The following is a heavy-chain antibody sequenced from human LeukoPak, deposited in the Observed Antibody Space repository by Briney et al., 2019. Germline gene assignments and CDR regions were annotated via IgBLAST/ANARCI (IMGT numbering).Heavy chain of an antibody. CDR1: VNTFSAHH. V-gene: IGHV1-2*02. Sequence: ASVKVSCEASVNTFSAHHIYWVRQAPGQGLEWMGWINAQTGGTNYAQRFQGRVTMTRDTSITTAYMELNRLTSDDTAIYYCATRPPPVPNGPFDYWGQGTLVTVSS. J-gene: IGHJ4*02. D-gene: IGHD6-19*01. CDR3: ATRPPPVPNGPFDY. CDR2: INAQTGGT.